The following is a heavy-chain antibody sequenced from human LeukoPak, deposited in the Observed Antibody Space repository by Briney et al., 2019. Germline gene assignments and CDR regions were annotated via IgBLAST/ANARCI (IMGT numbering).Heavy chain of an antibody. V-gene: IGHV4-59*01. CDR3: ARDRGLYSGSYYDY. Sequence: PSETLSLTCTVSGGSISSYYWSWIRQPPGKGLEWIGYIYYSGSTNYNPSLKSRVTISVDTSKNQFSLKLSFVTAADTAVYYCARDRGLYSGSYYDYWGQGTLVAVSS. J-gene: IGHJ4*02. CDR2: IYYSGST. D-gene: IGHD1-26*01. CDR1: GGSISSYY.